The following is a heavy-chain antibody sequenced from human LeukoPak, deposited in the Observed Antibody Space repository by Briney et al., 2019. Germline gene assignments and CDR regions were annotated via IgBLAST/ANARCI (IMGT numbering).Heavy chain of an antibody. J-gene: IGHJ4*02. CDR3: AKDIFDSSGPLDY. CDR1: GFTFSSYA. D-gene: IGHD3-22*01. Sequence: GGSLRLSXAASGFTFSSYAMSWVRQTPGKGLEWVSAISGSGGSTYYADSVKGRFTISRDNSKNTLYLQMNSLRAEDTAVYYCAKDIFDSSGPLDYWGQGTLVTVSS. V-gene: IGHV3-23*01. CDR2: ISGSGGST.